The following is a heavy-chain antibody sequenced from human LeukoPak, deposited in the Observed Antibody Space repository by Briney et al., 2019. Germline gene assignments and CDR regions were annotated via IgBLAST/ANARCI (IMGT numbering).Heavy chain of an antibody. CDR2: INSDGSST. J-gene: IGHJ4*02. CDR1: GFTFSSSW. D-gene: IGHD6-25*01. V-gene: IGHV3-74*01. CDR3: ARAAVIAGATAY. Sequence: PGGSLRLSCAASGFTFSSSWMHWVRQAPGKGLVWVSRINSDGSSTTYADSVKGRFTISRDNAKNTLYLQMNSLRAEDTAVYYCARAAVIAGATAYWGRGTLVTVSS.